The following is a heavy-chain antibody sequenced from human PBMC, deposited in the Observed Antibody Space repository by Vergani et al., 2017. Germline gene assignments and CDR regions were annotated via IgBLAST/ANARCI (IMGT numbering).Heavy chain of an antibody. Sequence: EVQLVESGGGLVQPGGSLRLSCAASGFTVSSNYMSWVRQAPGKGLEWVSVIYSGGSTYYADSVKGRFTISRHNSKNTLYLQMNSLRAEDTAVYYCARXSGASGWHLGYYYYGMDVWGQGTTVTVSS. CDR2: IYSGGST. D-gene: IGHD6-19*01. J-gene: IGHJ6*02. CDR1: GFTVSSNY. CDR3: ARXSGASGWHLGYYYYGMDV. V-gene: IGHV3-53*04.